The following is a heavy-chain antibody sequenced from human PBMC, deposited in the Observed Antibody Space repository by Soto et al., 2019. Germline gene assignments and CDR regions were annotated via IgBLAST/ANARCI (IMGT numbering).Heavy chain of an antibody. CDR2: ISGGGDAT. V-gene: IGHV3-23*01. Sequence: EVQLLESGGGLVQPGGSLRLSCAGSGFTFFNYAMNWVRQAPGKGVEWVSSISGGGDATFFPDSVRGRFTFSRDNSKNTVTLQMNSLGVEDTAVYYCARKILGSTTRPAYWYFDLWGRGTLVTVSS. CDR3: ARKILGSTTRPAYWYFDL. J-gene: IGHJ2*01. D-gene: IGHD7-27*01. CDR1: GFTFFNYA.